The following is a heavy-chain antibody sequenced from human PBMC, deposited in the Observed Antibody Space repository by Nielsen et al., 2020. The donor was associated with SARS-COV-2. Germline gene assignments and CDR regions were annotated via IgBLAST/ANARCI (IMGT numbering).Heavy chain of an antibody. CDR2: ISSDGTKT. V-gene: IGHV3-74*01. J-gene: IGHJ2*01. CDR1: GFTLSRYW. Sequence: GGSLRLSCAASGFTLSRYWMNWVRQDPGKGLAWVSRISSDGTKTTYADSVKGRFTISRDNAKNSLYLQMSTLMAEDTAVYYCARCRRPYQLFSGDYYWYFDLWGRGTLVTVSS. CDR3: ARCRRPYQLFSGDYYWYFDL. D-gene: IGHD4-17*01.